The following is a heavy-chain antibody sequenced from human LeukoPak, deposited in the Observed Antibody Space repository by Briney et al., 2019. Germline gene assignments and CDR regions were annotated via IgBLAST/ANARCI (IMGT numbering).Heavy chain of an antibody. V-gene: IGHV4-4*02. Sequence: PSGTLSLTCAVSGGSISSNNWWGWGRQPPGQGLGWIGEIYHSGSPNYNPSLKSRVTISVDKSRNHFSLNLSSVTAADTAVYYCARSPDAAKGGYYYYGMDVWGQGTTVTVSS. J-gene: IGHJ6*02. D-gene: IGHD2-15*01. CDR2: IYHSGSP. CDR1: GGSISSNNW. CDR3: ARSPDAAKGGYYYYGMDV.